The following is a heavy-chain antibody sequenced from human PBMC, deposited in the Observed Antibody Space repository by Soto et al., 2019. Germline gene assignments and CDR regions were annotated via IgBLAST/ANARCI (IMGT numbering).Heavy chain of an antibody. Sequence: GGSLRPSCAASGFTFISYAMHWAPQAPGKGRGWGAVISYDGSNKDYADSVKARFTISRANSKNTLYLQMNSLRAEDTAVYYCAKDFHYDSSGYYIYYYGMDVWGQGTTVTVSS. D-gene: IGHD3-22*01. J-gene: IGHJ6*02. CDR3: AKDFHYDSSGYYIYYYGMDV. CDR1: GFTFISYA. V-gene: IGHV3-30*18. CDR2: ISYDGSNK.